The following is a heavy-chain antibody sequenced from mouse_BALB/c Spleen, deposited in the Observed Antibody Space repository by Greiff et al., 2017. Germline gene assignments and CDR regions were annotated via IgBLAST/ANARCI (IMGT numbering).Heavy chain of an antibody. CDR1: GYTFTSYW. D-gene: IGHD1-1*01. CDR2: IYPGNSDT. Sequence: EVQLQQSGTVLARPGASVKMSCKASGYTFTSYWMHWVKQRPGQGLEWIGAIYPGNSDTSYNQKFKGKAKLTAVTSTSTAYMELSSLTNEDSAVYYCTRESLVITTVVARGFAYWGRGTLVTVSA. J-gene: IGHJ3*01. CDR3: TRESLVITTVVARGFAY. V-gene: IGHV1-5*01.